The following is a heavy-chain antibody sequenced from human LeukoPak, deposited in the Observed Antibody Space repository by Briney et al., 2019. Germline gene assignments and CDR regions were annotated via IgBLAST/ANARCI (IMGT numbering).Heavy chain of an antibody. CDR1: GYTFTSYA. CDR3: ARDGIAQQQLPNWFDP. D-gene: IGHD6-13*01. CDR2: INTNTGNP. V-gene: IGHV7-4-1*02. J-gene: IGHJ5*02. Sequence: ASVKVSCKASGYTFTSYAMNWVRQAPGQGLEWMGWINTNTGNPTYAQGFTGRFVFSLDTSVSTAYLQISSLKAEDTAVYYCARDGIAQQQLPNWFDPWGQGTLVTVSS.